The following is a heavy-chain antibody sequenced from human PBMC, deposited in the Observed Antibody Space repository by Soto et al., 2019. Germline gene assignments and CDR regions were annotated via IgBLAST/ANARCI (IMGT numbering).Heavy chain of an antibody. J-gene: IGHJ5*02. V-gene: IGHV1-69*12. Sequence: QVQLVQSGAEVKKPGSSVKVSCKASGGTFSSYAITWVRQAPGQGLEWMGGIIPIFGTANYAQKFQASVTITADESTSTDYLELSCLRSLDTAVYYCARVRDPSSGFYAYWYDPWGQGTLVTVSS. D-gene: IGHD3-22*01. CDR1: GGTFSSYA. CDR3: ARVRDPSSGFYAYWYDP. CDR2: IIPIFGTA.